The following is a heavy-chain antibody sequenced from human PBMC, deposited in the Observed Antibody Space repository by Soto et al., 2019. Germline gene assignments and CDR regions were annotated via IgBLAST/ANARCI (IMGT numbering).Heavy chain of an antibody. Sequence: GGSLRVSCAASGFTFSSYSMNWVRQAPGKGLEWVSSISSSSSYIYYADSVKGRFTISRDNAKNSLYLQMNSLRAEDTAVYYCAREIYYDFWSGQNDYWGQRTLVTVSS. D-gene: IGHD3-3*01. J-gene: IGHJ4*02. V-gene: IGHV3-21*01. CDR1: GFTFSSYS. CDR3: AREIYYDFWSGQNDY. CDR2: ISSSSSYI.